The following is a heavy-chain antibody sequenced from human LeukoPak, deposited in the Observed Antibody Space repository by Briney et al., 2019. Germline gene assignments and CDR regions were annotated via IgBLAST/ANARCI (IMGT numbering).Heavy chain of an antibody. J-gene: IGHJ3*02. Sequence: ASVKVSCKASGYTFTSYAMHWVPQAPGQRREWMGWINAGNDNTKYSQKSQSRDTITRDTSASTAYMELSSLRSEDTAVYYCVGPVVETMVRRVIIPGDAFDIWGQGTMVTVSS. CDR3: VGPVVETMVRRVIIPGDAFDI. D-gene: IGHD3-10*01. CDR2: INAGNDNT. CDR1: GYTFTSYA. V-gene: IGHV1-3*01.